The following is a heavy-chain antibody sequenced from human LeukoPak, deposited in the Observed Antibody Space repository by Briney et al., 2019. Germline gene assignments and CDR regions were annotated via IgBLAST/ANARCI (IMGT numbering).Heavy chain of an antibody. D-gene: IGHD3-3*01. V-gene: IGHV4-34*01. CDR1: GGSFSGYY. J-gene: IGHJ6*03. CDR2: INHSGST. CDR3: AREPVLRFLEWLPRAPAYYYYYMDV. Sequence: SETLSLTCAVYGGSFSGYYWSWIRQPPGKGLEWIGEINHSGSTNYNPSLKSRVTISVDTSKNQFSLKLSSVTAADTAVYYCAREPVLRFLEWLPRAPAYYYYYMDVWGTGTTVTVSS.